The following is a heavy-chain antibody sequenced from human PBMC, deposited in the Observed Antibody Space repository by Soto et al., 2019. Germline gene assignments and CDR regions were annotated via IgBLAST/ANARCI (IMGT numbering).Heavy chain of an antibody. D-gene: IGHD4-17*01. CDR3: ARVVRTTRNAFDI. J-gene: IGHJ3*02. Sequence: EVQLVASGGGLVQPGGSLRLSCAASGVTFSGYWVHWIRQAPGTGLVWVSRISSEGSGTNYADFVKGRFTISRDDAKNTLYRQMNSLTAEDTAVYYCARVVRTTRNAFDIWGQGTMVTVSS. CDR1: GVTFSGYW. CDR2: ISSEGSGT. V-gene: IGHV3-74*01.